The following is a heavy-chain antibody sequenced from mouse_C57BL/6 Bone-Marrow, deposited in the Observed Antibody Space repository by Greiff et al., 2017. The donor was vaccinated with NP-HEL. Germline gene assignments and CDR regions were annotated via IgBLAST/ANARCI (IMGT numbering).Heavy chain of an antibody. CDR3: ARVNWDDYFDY. Sequence: QVQLKESGAELVRPGTSVKVSCKASGYAFTNYLIEWVKQRPGQGLEWIGVINPGSGGTNYNEKFKGKATLTADKSSSTAYMQLSSLTSEDSAVYFCARVNWDDYFDYWGQGTTLTVSS. CDR1: GYAFTNYL. V-gene: IGHV1-54*01. J-gene: IGHJ2*01. D-gene: IGHD4-1*01. CDR2: INPGSGGT.